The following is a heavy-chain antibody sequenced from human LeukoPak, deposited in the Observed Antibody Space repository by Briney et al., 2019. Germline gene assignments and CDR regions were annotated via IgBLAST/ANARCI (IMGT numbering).Heavy chain of an antibody. CDR1: GFTFSSYA. V-gene: IGHV3-30-3*01. Sequence: GRSLRLSCAASGFTFSSYAMHWVRQAPGKGLEWVAVISYDGSNKYYADSVKGRFTISRDNSKNTLYLQMNSLRAEDTAVYYCAREGDSSAYYCDYWGQGTLVTVSS. J-gene: IGHJ4*02. D-gene: IGHD3-22*01. CDR3: AREGDSSAYYCDY. CDR2: ISYDGSNK.